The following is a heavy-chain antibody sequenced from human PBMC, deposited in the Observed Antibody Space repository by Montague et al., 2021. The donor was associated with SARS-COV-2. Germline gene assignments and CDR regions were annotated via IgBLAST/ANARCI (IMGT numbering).Heavy chain of an antibody. CDR1: GFSLSTSGVG. Sequence: PALVKPTQTLTLTCTFSGFSLSTSGVGVGWIRQPPGKALEWLALIYWDGDKRYSPSLKSRLTITKDTSKNQVVLTMTNMDPVDTATYYCAHSPPYYDFWCCATALYNWFDPWGQGTLVTVSS. V-gene: IGHV2-5*02. J-gene: IGHJ5*02. D-gene: IGHD3-3*01. CDR2: IYWDGDK. CDR3: AHSPPYYDFWCCATALYNWFDP.